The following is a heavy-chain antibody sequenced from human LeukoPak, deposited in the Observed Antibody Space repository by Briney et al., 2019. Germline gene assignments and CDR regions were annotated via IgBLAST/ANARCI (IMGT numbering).Heavy chain of an antibody. J-gene: IGHJ4*02. Sequence: ASVNVSCKASGYSFTSYGISWVRQAPGQGLEWMGWISAYNVNTNYAQKLQGRVTMTTDTSTSTAYMELRSLRSDDTAVYYCARDLGRDSSGYVLDYWGQGTLVTVSS. V-gene: IGHV1-18*01. D-gene: IGHD3-22*01. CDR2: ISAYNVNT. CDR1: GYSFTSYG. CDR3: ARDLGRDSSGYVLDY.